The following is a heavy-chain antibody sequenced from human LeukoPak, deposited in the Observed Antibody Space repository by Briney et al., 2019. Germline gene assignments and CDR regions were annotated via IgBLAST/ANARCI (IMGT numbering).Heavy chain of an antibody. CDR2: ISTSSDNI. D-gene: IGHD2-2*01. CDR3: AIHQALDY. J-gene: IGHJ4*02. V-gene: IGHV3-21*01. CDR1: GFTFSSYS. Sequence: GGSLRLSCAASGFTFSSYSMNWVRQAPGKGLELVSSISTSSDNIYYADSVRGRFTISRDNAKKSLYVQMNSLRAEDTAVYYCAIHQALDYWGQGTLVTVSS.